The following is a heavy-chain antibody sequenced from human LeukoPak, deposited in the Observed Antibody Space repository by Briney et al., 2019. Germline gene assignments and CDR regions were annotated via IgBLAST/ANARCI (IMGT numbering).Heavy chain of an antibody. CDR2: IYTSGST. D-gene: IGHD2-8*01. V-gene: IGHV4-4*07. J-gene: IGHJ4*02. CDR3: ARGVYLGNGYYFDY. CDR1: GGSISSYY. Sequence: PSETLSLTCTVSGGSISSYYWNWLGQPAGKGLEGIGHIYTSGSTNYNSSLTSRGTMSVDTSKNQFSVKLNSVIAADTAMYYCARGVYLGNGYYFDYWGQGTLVTVSS.